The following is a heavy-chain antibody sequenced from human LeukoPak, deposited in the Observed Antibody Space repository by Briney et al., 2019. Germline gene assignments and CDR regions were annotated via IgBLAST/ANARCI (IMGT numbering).Heavy chain of an antibody. J-gene: IGHJ4*02. CDR3: ARFAGILTGPGFDY. CDR2: INHSGST. Sequence: SETLSLTCAVYGGSFSGYYWSWIRQPPGKGLEWIGEINHSGSTNYNPSLKSRVTISVDTSKNQFSLKLSSVTAADTAVYYCARFAGILTGPGFDYWGQGTLVTVSS. V-gene: IGHV4-34*01. D-gene: IGHD3-9*01. CDR1: GGSFSGYY.